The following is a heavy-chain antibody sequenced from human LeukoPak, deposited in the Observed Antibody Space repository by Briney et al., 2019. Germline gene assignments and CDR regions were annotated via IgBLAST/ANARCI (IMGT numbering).Heavy chain of an antibody. D-gene: IGHD6-13*01. CDR1: GYTFTTYY. J-gene: IGHJ4*02. Sequence: ASVKVSCKASGYTFTTYYMHWVRQAPGQGLEWMGIINPSGDYTTYAQKFQGRVTMTCDTSTSTVYMELSSLRSEDTAVYYCARGGEQHLYPFDYWGQGTLVTVSS. V-gene: IGHV1-46*01. CDR2: INPSGDYT. CDR3: ARGGEQHLYPFDY.